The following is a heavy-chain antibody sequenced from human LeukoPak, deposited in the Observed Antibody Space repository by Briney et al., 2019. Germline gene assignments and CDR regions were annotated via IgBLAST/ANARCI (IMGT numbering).Heavy chain of an antibody. D-gene: IGHD4-23*01. V-gene: IGHV1-2*02. J-gene: IGHJ5*02. Sequence: ASLNVTCKASGYTITGYYIHWVRQPPPQGLELMGWINSNSGGTNYAQKLQSRVTMTRDMSTNKDYMELSSLRSEDTAGYYCGLDNSVEDTVWWFVPWGEGTLVTVSS. CDR3: GLDNSVEDTVWWFVP. CDR1: GYTITGYY. CDR2: INSNSGGT.